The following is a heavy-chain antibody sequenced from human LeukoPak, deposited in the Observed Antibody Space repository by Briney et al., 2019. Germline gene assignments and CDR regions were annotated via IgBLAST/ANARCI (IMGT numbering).Heavy chain of an antibody. D-gene: IGHD2-21*02. CDR3: ARAPPPHIVVVTAPEGY. V-gene: IGHV3-48*04. J-gene: IGHJ4*02. Sequence: GGSLRLSCAASGFTFSSYSMNWVRQAPGKGLEWVSYISSSSSTIYYADSVKGRFTISRDNAKNSLYLQMNSLRAEDTAVYYCARAPPPHIVVVTAPEGYWGQGTLVTVSS. CDR1: GFTFSSYS. CDR2: ISSSSSTI.